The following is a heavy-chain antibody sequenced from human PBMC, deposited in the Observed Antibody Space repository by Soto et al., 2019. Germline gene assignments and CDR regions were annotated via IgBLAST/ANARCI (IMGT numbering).Heavy chain of an antibody. CDR2: IVVGSGNT. D-gene: IGHD2-2*01. CDR1: GFTFTSSA. V-gene: IGHV1-58*01. J-gene: IGHJ6*02. Sequence: SVKVSCKASGFTFTSSAVQWVRPARGQRLEWIGWIVVGSGNTNYAQKFQERVTITRDMSTSTAYMELSSLRSEDTAVYYCAAYPGPLPAYYGMDVWGQGTTVTVSS. CDR3: AAYPGPLPAYYGMDV.